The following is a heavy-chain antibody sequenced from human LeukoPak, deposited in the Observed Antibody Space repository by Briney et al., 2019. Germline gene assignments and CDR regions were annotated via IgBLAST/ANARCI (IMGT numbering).Heavy chain of an antibody. CDR1: GGSISSSNW. V-gene: IGHV4-4*02. J-gene: IGHJ6*03. CDR3: ARLKCSSTSCFYYYYMDV. CDR2: IYHSGST. D-gene: IGHD2-2*01. Sequence: SETLSLTCAVSGGSISSSNWWSWVRQPPGKGLEWIGEIYHSGSTNYNPSLKSRVTISVDTSKNQFSLKLNSVTAADTAVYYCARLKCSSTSCFYYYYMDVWGKGTTVTISS.